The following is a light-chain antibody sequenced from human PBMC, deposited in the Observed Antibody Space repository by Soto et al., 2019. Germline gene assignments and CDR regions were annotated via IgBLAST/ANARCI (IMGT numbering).Light chain of an antibody. CDR2: GAS. V-gene: IGKV3-20*01. CDR1: QSVRSNF. Sequence: EIVLTQSPGTLSLSPGERATLSCRASQSVRSNFLAWYQQKPGQAPRLLIYGASNRATGIPDRFSGSGSGTDFTLTTTRLEAEDFAMYYCKRYDSLRTLGQGTKVDIK. CDR3: KRYDSLRT. J-gene: IGKJ1*01.